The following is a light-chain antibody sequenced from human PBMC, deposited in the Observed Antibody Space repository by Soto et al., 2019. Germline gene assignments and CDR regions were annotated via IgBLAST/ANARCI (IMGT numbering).Light chain of an antibody. V-gene: IGKV3-20*01. CDR3: QHYGNEGT. CDR1: QSISSSQ. J-gene: IGKJ3*01. CDR2: GAS. Sequence: EIVLTQSPGTMSLSPGERATLSCRASQSISSSQLAWYQQKPDQTPRLLIYGASNRATGIPERFSGSGSGTDFTLTISRLEAEDFAVYYCQHYGNEGTFGPGTQVDLK.